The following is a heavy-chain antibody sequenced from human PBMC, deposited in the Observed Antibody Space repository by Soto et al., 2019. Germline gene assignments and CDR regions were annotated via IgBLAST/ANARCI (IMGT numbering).Heavy chain of an antibody. J-gene: IGHJ4*02. Sequence: QVQLQESGPGLVKTSETLSLTCTVSGGSISLERFYWTWIRQPPGKGLEWIGYVSHTGATNYNPSLQSRVDISVDTSSNHFSLKLRSLTAADTAVYFCAREFSSAHFNHYDCWGQGTLVSVSA. CDR2: VSHTGAT. CDR3: AREFSSAHFNHYDC. CDR1: GGSISLERFY. V-gene: IGHV4-61*03.